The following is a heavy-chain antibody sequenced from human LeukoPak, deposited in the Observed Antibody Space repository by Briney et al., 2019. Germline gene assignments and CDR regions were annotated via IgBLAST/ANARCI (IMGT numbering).Heavy chain of an antibody. V-gene: IGHV3-9*01. CDR2: ISWNSGSI. J-gene: IGHJ4*02. Sequence: PGGSLRLSCAASGFTFDDYAMHWVRQAPGKGLEWVSGISWNSGSIGYADSVKGRFTISRDNAKNSLYLQMNSLRAEDTALYYCAKSIRRLWFGEPPIAWGQGTLVTVSS. CDR3: AKSIRRLWFGEPPIA. CDR1: GFTFDDYA. D-gene: IGHD3-10*01.